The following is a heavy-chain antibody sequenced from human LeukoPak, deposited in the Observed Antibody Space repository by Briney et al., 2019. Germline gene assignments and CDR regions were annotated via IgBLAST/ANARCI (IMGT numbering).Heavy chain of an antibody. CDR2: ISGSGGST. V-gene: IGHV3-23*01. D-gene: IGHD2-2*01. Sequence: TGGSLRLSCAASGFTFSSYAMSWVRQAPGKGLEWVSAISGSGGSTYYADSVKGRFTISRDNSKNTLYLQMNSLRAEDTAVYYCAEDRGDIVVVPAAMVDYWGQGTLVTVSS. J-gene: IGHJ4*02. CDR1: GFTFSSYA. CDR3: AEDRGDIVVVPAAMVDY.